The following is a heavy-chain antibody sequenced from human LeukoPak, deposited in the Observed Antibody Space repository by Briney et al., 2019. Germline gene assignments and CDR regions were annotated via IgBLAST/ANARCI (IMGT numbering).Heavy chain of an antibody. CDR3: ARSSSGSYPKFDY. V-gene: IGHV4-59*01. CDR1: GGSISSYY. D-gene: IGHD1-26*01. CDR2: IYYSGST. Sequence: SETLSLTCTVSGGSISSYYWTWIRQPPGKGLEWIGYIYYSGSTNYNPSLKSRVTISIDTSKNQFSLKLSSVTAADTAVYYCARSSSGSYPKFDYWGQGTLVTVSS. J-gene: IGHJ4*02.